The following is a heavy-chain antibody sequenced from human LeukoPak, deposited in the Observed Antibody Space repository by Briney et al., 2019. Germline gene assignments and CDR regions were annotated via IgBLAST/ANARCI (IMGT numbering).Heavy chain of an antibody. D-gene: IGHD3-9*01. Sequence: GASVKVSCKASGYTFANYYIHLVRQAPGQGLEWMGLINPSGGSTNYAQKLQGRVTMTTDTSTSTAYMELRSLRSDDTAVYYCARDPPDDILTGYYWPPSFFDYWGQGTLVTVSS. CDR3: ARDPPDDILTGYYWPPSFFDY. CDR1: GYTFANYY. CDR2: INPSGGST. J-gene: IGHJ4*02. V-gene: IGHV1-46*01.